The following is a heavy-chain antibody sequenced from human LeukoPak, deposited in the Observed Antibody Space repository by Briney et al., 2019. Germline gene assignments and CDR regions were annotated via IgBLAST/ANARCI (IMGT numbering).Heavy chain of an antibody. CDR3: ASYSGFPEYYFDY. Sequence: GGSLRLSCAASGFTFSSYAMHWVRQAPGKGLEWVAVISYDGSNKYYADSVKGRFTISRDNSKNTLYLQMNSLRAEDTAVYYCASYSGFPEYYFDYWGQGTLVTVSS. CDR1: GFTFSSYA. D-gene: IGHD5-12*01. CDR2: ISYDGSNK. J-gene: IGHJ4*02. V-gene: IGHV3-30*14.